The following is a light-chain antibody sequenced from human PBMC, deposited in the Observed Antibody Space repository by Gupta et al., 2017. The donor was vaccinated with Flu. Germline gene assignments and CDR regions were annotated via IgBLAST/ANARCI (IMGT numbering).Light chain of an antibody. V-gene: IGLV2-14*03. CDR2: DVG. Sequence: HSALAQPASVSGSPGQSITIPCTGTVSDIGGYNFVSWYQQYPGEAPYLIIFDVGRRHSGVSDRFSGSRSGNTASLTIAGLQAGDEADYYCASYDGTSTIFGEGTKLTVL. CDR3: ASYDGTSTI. J-gene: IGLJ2*01. CDR1: VSDIGGYNF.